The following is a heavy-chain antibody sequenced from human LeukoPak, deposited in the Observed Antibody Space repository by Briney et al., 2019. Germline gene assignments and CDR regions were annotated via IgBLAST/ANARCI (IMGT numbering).Heavy chain of an antibody. CDR1: GLTFRSYW. Sequence: VQPGGSLRLSCAVSGLTFRSYWMYWVRQAPGKGLEWVANIKQDGSHKYYVDSVKGRFTISRDNAKNSLYLQMNSLRVEDTAVYYCVREEGYWGQGTLVTVSS. CDR3: VREEGY. V-gene: IGHV3-7*01. CDR2: IKQDGSHK. J-gene: IGHJ4*02.